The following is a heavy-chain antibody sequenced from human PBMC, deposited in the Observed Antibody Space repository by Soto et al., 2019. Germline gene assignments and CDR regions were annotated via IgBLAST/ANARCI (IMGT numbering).Heavy chain of an antibody. Sequence: GGSLRLSCAASGFTCSSYALSWVRQAPGKELEWVSAISGSGGSTYYADSVKGRFTISRDNSKNTLYLQMNSLGAEDTAVYYCAIQRPVVYGSGSYYFDYRGQGTLVTVSS. J-gene: IGHJ4*02. CDR1: GFTCSSYA. V-gene: IGHV3-23*01. CDR2: ISGSGGST. CDR3: AIQRPVVYGSGSYYFDY. D-gene: IGHD3-10*01.